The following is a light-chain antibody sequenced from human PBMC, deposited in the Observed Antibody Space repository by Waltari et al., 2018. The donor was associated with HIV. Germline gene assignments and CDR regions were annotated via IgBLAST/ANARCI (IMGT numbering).Light chain of an antibody. CDR2: CNN. V-gene: IGLV1-44*01. CDR3: AAWDDDLNAL. CDR1: RSNIGINS. J-gene: IGLJ2*01. Sequence: QSVLTQPPSASGTPGQRVTISCSGGRSNIGINSVSWYQHLPGTAPKLLIFCNNRRPSGVAERFAGSKSGTSASLAIGGLRSEDEAYYYCAAWDDDLNALFGGGTKLTVV.